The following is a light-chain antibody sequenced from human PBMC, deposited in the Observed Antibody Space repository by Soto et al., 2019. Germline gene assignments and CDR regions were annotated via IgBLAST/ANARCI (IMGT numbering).Light chain of an antibody. J-gene: IGKJ2*01. CDR2: GAS. V-gene: IGKV3-20*01. CDR3: QQYSGFT. Sequence: EIVLTQSPGTLSLSPGERATLSCRASQSVSSSYLAWYQQKPGQAPRLLIYGASGRATGIPDRFSGSGSGTDSTLTLRRLEPGGFAVYYCQQYSGFTFGQGTKLEIK. CDR1: QSVSSSY.